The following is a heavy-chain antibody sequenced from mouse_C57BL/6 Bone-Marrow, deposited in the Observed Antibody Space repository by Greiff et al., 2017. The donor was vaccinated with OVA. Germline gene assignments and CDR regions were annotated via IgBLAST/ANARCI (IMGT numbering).Heavy chain of an antibody. Sequence: QVQLKQSGAELVMPGASVKLSCKASGYTFTSYWMHWVKQRPGQGLEWIGEIDPSDSYTNYNQKFKGKSTLTVDKSSSTAYMQLSSLTSEDSAVYYCALYYYGASFAYWGQGTLVTVTA. CDR2: IDPSDSYT. D-gene: IGHD1-1*01. J-gene: IGHJ3*01. CDR1: GYTFTSYW. CDR3: ALYYYGASFAY. V-gene: IGHV1-69*01.